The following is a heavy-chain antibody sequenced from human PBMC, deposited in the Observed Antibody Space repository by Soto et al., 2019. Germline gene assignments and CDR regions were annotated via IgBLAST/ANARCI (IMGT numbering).Heavy chain of an antibody. D-gene: IGHD3-22*01. V-gene: IGHV4-59*01. CDR3: ARDYYDSSGYSRHDAFDI. CDR1: GGSISSYY. CDR2: IYYSGST. Sequence: NLSETLSLTCTGSGGSISSYYWSWIRQPPGKGLEWIGYIYYSGSTNYNPSLKSRVTISVDTSKNQFSLKLSSVTAADTAVYYCARDYYDSSGYSRHDAFDIWGQGTMVTVSS. J-gene: IGHJ3*02.